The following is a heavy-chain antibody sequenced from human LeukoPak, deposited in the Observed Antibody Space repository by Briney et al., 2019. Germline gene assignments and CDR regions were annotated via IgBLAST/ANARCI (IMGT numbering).Heavy chain of an antibody. CDR3: ARDSYVGSGCFDY. CDR1: GFTFSSYW. Sequence: PGGSLRLSCAASGFTFSSYWMHWVRHAPGKGLVWVSRINSDGSSTSYADSVKGRFTISRDNAKNTLYLQMNSLRAEDTAVYYCARDSYVGSGCFDYWGQGTLVTVSS. V-gene: IGHV3-74*01. D-gene: IGHD6-19*01. J-gene: IGHJ4*02. CDR2: INSDGSST.